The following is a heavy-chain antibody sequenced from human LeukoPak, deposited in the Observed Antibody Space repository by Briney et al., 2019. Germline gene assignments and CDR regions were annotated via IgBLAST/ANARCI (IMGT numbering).Heavy chain of an antibody. D-gene: IGHD3-22*01. CDR1: GYTFTNYG. CDR2: ISAHDGNR. J-gene: IGHJ4*02. CDR3: ARDNGHFRGYKLQIRGIPFGH. V-gene: IGHV1-18*01. Sequence: ASVKVSCKASGYTFTNYGFTWVRQAPGQGLEWMGWISAHDGNRNYAQNFQGRVTVTTDTSTTTCYMELRSLRSDDTAVYYCARDNGHFRGYKLQIRGIPFGHWGQGTPVTVST.